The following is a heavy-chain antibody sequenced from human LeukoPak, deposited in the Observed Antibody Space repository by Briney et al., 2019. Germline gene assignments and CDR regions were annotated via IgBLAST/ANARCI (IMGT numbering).Heavy chain of an antibody. CDR1: GFIFSDYC. V-gene: IGHV3-11*01. J-gene: IGHJ5*02. Sequence: PGGSLRLSCAASGFIFSDYCMSWIRQAPGEGLEWISYISNNGRTIHYADSVKGRFIISRDNTKKSLYLQMNSLRVEDTAVYYCARAAGWLDPWGRGTLVTVPS. D-gene: IGHD6-13*01. CDR2: ISNNGRTI. CDR3: ARAAGWLDP.